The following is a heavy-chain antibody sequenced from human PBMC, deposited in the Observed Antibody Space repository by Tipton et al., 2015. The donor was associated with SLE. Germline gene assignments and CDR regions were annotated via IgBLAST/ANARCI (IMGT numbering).Heavy chain of an antibody. CDR1: GGSISSGSYY. J-gene: IGHJ3*02. CDR3: ARERGANWGFYGAFDI. V-gene: IGHV4-39*07. D-gene: IGHD7-27*01. CDR2: INHSGST. Sequence: TLSLTCTVSGGSISSGSYYWSWIRQPPGKGLEWIGEINHSGSTNYNPSLKSRVTISVDTSKNQFSLKLSSVTAADTAVYHCARERGANWGFYGAFDIWGQGTMVTVSS.